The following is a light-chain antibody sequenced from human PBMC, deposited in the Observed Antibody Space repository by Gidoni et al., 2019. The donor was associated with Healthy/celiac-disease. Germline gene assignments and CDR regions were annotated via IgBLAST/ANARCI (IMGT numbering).Light chain of an antibody. CDR1: ELGDNY. J-gene: IGLJ2*01. CDR3: QAWDSSTVL. V-gene: IGLV3-1*01. Sequence: SYELTQPPSVSVSPGQTASITCSGHELGDNYACWYQQKPGQSPVLVIHQDIKRPSGIPERFSGSKSGNTATLTISGTQAMDEADYYCQAWDSSTVLFGGVTKLTVL. CDR2: QDI.